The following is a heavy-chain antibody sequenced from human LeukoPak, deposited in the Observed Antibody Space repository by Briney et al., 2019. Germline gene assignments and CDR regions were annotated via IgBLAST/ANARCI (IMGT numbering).Heavy chain of an antibody. J-gene: IGHJ3*02. CDR2: IYYSGST. CDR1: GGSISSYY. V-gene: IGHV4-59*01. Sequence: SETLSLTCTVSGGSISSYYWSWIRQPPGKGLEWIGYIYYSGSTNYNPSLKSRVTISVDTSKNQFSLKLSSVTAADTAVYYCARTDSSGSNDVFDIWGRGTMVTVSS. CDR3: ARTDSSGSNDVFDI. D-gene: IGHD3-22*01.